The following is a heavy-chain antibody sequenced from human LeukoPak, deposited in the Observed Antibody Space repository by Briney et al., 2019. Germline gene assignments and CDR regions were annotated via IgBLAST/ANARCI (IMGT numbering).Heavy chain of an antibody. CDR1: GFTFSDYY. CDR3: ARADCSTTSCYEFDY. Sequence: PGGSLRLSCAASGFTFSDYYMSWIRQAPGKGLEWVSYISSSGRTKYYADSVKGRFTISRDNAKKSLFLQMSGLRAEDTAVYYCARADCSTTSCYEFDYWGQGTLVTVSS. CDR2: ISSSGRTK. D-gene: IGHD2-2*01. J-gene: IGHJ4*02. V-gene: IGHV3-11*04.